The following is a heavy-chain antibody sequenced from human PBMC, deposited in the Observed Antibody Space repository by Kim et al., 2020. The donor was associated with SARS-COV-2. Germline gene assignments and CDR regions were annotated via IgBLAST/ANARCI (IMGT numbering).Heavy chain of an antibody. V-gene: IGHV4-34*01. J-gene: IGHJ6*02. CDR1: GGSFSGYY. CDR2: INHSGST. Sequence: SETLSLTCAVYGGSFSGYYWSWIRQPPGKGLEWIGEINHSGSTNYNPSLKSRVTISVDTSKNQFSLKLSSVTAADTAVYYCARGRSVRYIVLMVYPYGMDVWGQGTTVTVSS. D-gene: IGHD2-8*01. CDR3: ARGRSVRYIVLMVYPYGMDV.